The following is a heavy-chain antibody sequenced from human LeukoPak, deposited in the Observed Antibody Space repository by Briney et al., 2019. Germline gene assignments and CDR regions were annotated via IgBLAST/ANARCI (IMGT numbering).Heavy chain of an antibody. CDR2: ISSSSSYI. J-gene: IGHJ4*02. CDR1: GFTFSSYS. D-gene: IGHD4-23*01. Sequence: GGSLRLSCAASGFTFSSYSINWVRQAPGKGLEWVSSISSSSSYIYYADSVKGRFTISRDNAKNSLYLQMNSLRAEDTAVYYCARVRDDYGGDFDYWGQGTLVTVSS. V-gene: IGHV3-21*01. CDR3: ARVRDDYGGDFDY.